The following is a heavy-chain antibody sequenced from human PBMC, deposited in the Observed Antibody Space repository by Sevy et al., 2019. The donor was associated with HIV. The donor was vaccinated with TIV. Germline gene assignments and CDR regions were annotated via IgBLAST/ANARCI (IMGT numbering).Heavy chain of an antibody. CDR2: ISYDGSNK. CDR3: AGGYCSGGSCYRRYYYYGMDV. Sequence: GGSLILSCAASGFTCSSYAMHWVRQAPGKGLEWVAVISYDGSNKYYEDSVKGRFTISRDNSKNTLYLQMNSLRAEDTAVYYCAGGYCSGGSCYRRYYYYGMDVWGQGTTVTVSS. V-gene: IGHV3-30-3*01. D-gene: IGHD2-15*01. CDR1: GFTCSSYA. J-gene: IGHJ6*02.